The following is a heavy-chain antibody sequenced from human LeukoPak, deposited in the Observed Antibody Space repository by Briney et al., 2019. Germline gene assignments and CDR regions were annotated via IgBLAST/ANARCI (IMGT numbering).Heavy chain of an antibody. CDR1: GFTFSSYA. D-gene: IGHD3-22*01. Sequence: GRSLRLSCAASGFTFSSYAMHWVRQAPGKGLEWVAVISYDGSNKYYADSVKGRFTISRDNSKNTLYLQMNSLRAEDTAVYYCASWLGALDYDSSGYYYAYWGQGTLVTVSS. V-gene: IGHV3-30-3*01. J-gene: IGHJ4*02. CDR3: ASWLGALDYDSSGYYYAY. CDR2: ISYDGSNK.